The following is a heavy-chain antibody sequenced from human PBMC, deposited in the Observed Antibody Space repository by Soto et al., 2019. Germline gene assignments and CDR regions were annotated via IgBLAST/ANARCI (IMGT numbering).Heavy chain of an antibody. CDR2: ISGYNGDT. Sequence: QGHLVQSGAEVKKPGASEKVSCKASGYTFTRYGISWVRQAPGQGLEWMGWISGYNGDTNYAQNLQDRVTMTIDTSTNTAYMELRSLTSDDTAVYYCAKNGQPPYYYYGLDVWGQGTTVTVSS. CDR1: GYTFTRYG. J-gene: IGHJ6*02. V-gene: IGHV1-18*01. D-gene: IGHD2-8*01. CDR3: AKNGQPPYYYYGLDV.